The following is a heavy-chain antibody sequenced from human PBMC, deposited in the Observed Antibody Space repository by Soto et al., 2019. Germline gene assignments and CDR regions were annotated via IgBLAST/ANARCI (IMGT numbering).Heavy chain of an antibody. J-gene: IGHJ5*02. CDR1: GYTFTSYG. D-gene: IGHD4-17*01. V-gene: IGHV1-18*01. Sequence: QVQLVQSGAEVKKPGASVKVSCKASGYTFTSYGISWVRQAPGQGLEWMGWISAYNGNTNYAQKRQGRVTMTTDTSTSTAYRERRSLRSDDTAVYYCARHIHRVTRGWFDPWGQGTLVTVSS. CDR3: ARHIHRVTRGWFDP. CDR2: ISAYNGNT.